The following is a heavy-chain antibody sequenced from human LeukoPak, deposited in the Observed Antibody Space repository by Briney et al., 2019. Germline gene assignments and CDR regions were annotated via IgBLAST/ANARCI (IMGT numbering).Heavy chain of an antibody. V-gene: IGHV3-21*01. CDR3: ARDIVVATGYGMDV. CDR2: ISSSSSYI. D-gene: IGHD5-12*01. Sequence: PGGSLRLCCAASGFTFSSYSMNWVRQAPGKGLEWVSSISSSSSYIYYADSVKGRFTISRDNAKNSLYLQMNSLRAEDTAVYYCARDIVVATGYGMDVWGQGTTVTVSS. CDR1: GFTFSSYS. J-gene: IGHJ6*02.